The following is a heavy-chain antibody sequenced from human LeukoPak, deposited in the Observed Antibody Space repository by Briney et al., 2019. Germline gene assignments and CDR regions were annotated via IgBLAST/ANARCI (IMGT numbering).Heavy chain of an antibody. CDR1: RFTFSSYS. Sequence: GGSLRLSCAASRFTFSSYSMNWVRQAPGKGLEWVSSISSFGSYIYYADSVKGRFTISRDNAKNSLSLRMNSLSAEDTAVYYCATGYSSGWYFYFQHWGQGSLVSVSS. CDR3: ATGYSSGWYFYFQH. V-gene: IGHV3-21*06. CDR2: ISSFGSYI. J-gene: IGHJ1*01. D-gene: IGHD6-19*01.